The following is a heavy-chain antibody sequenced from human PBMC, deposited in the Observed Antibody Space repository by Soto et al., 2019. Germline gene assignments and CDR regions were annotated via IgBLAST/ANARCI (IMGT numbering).Heavy chain of an antibody. D-gene: IGHD6-19*01. Sequence: GGSLRLSCAASGFTFSSYWMSWVRQAPGKGLEWVANIKQYGSEKYYVDSVKGRFTISRDNAKNSLYLQMNSLRAEDTAVYYCARAVYSSGWYFDAFDIWGQGTMVTVSS. CDR3: ARAVYSSGWYFDAFDI. CDR2: IKQYGSEK. CDR1: GFTFSSYW. V-gene: IGHV3-7*03. J-gene: IGHJ3*02.